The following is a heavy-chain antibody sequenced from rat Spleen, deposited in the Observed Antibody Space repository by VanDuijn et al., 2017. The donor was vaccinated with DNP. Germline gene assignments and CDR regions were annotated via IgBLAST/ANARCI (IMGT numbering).Heavy chain of an antibody. CDR1: GFTFSYYG. D-gene: IGHD1-9*01. J-gene: IGHJ2*01. V-gene: IGHV5S13*01. CDR2: ISATGSST. CDR3: TRSLSYTYYGYFDY. Sequence: EVQLVESGGGLVQPGRSLKLSCAASGFTFSYYGMAWVRQAPKKGLEWVASISATGSSTSYRDSVKGRFTISRDNAKNTQYLQMDSLRSEDTATYYCTRSLSYTYYGYFDYWGQGVMVTVSS.